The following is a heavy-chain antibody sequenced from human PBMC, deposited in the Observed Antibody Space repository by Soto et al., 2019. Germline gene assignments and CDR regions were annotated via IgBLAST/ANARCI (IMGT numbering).Heavy chain of an antibody. Sequence: PSETLSLTCTVSGGSISSGDYYWSWIRQPPGKGLEWIGYIYYSGSTYYNPSLKSRVTISVDTSKNQFSLKLSSVAAADTAVYYCARDHEGSVYGMDVWGQGTTVTVSS. CDR2: IYYSGST. J-gene: IGHJ6*02. CDR1: GGSISSGDYY. CDR3: ARDHEGSVYGMDV. V-gene: IGHV4-30-4*01.